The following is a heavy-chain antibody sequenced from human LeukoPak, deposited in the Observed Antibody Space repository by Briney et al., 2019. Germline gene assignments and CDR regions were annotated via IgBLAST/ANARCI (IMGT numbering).Heavy chain of an antibody. CDR1: GFTFSDYY. D-gene: IGHD3-22*01. CDR2: ISSSGSTI. J-gene: IGHJ4*02. Sequence: GGSLRLSCAASGFTFSDYYMSWIRQAPGKGLEWVSYISSSGSTIYYADSVKGRFTISRDNAKNSLYLQMNSLRAEDTAVYYCARDYYYDSSGYYPTAFDYRGQGTLVTVSS. V-gene: IGHV3-11*01. CDR3: ARDYYYDSSGYYPTAFDY.